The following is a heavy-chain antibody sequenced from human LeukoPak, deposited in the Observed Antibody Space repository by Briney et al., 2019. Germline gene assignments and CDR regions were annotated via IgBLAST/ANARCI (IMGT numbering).Heavy chain of an antibody. Sequence: GGSLRLSCAASGFTVSSNYMNWVRQAPGKGLEWVSVIYGGGNIYYADSVKGRFTISRDNSKNTLYLQMNNLRAEDTAVYYCARDLLELPKFYYYGMDIWGQGTTVTVSS. V-gene: IGHV3-53*01. J-gene: IGHJ6*02. CDR2: IYGGGNI. CDR1: GFTVSSNY. CDR3: ARDLLELPKFYYYGMDI. D-gene: IGHD1-26*01.